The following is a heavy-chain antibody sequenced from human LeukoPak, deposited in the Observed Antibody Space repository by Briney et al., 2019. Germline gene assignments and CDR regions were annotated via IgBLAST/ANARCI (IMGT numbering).Heavy chain of an antibody. CDR3: ARLSGGNTGPFDY. D-gene: IGHD4-23*01. J-gene: IGHJ4*02. CDR2: IYYSGNT. V-gene: IGHV4-59*08. Sequence: SETLSLTCTVSGDSIGSYYWTWIRQPPGEGLENIGYIYYSGNTNYNPSLKSRVTISVDTSKNHFSLKLRSVTAADTAVYYCARLSGGNTGPFDYWGQGTLVTVSS. CDR1: GDSIGSYY.